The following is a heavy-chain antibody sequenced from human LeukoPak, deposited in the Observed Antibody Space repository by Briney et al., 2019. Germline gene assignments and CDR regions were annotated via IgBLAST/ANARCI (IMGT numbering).Heavy chain of an antibody. CDR3: ARDGGVYYFDY. D-gene: IGHD3-16*01. CDR2: INPNSGGT. CDR1: GYTFTSYY. V-gene: IGHV1-2*02. J-gene: IGHJ4*02. Sequence: ASVKVSCKASGYTFTSYYMHWVRQAPGQRLEWMGWINPNSGGTNYAQKFQARVTMTRDTSISTAYMELSRLRSDDTAVYYCARDGGVYYFDYWGQGTLVTVSS.